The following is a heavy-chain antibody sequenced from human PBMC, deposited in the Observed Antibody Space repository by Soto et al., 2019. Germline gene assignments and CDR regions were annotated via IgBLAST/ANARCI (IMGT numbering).Heavy chain of an antibody. Sequence: ESGGGVVQPGRSLRLSCAASGFTFSSYGMHWVRQAPGKGLEWVAVISYDGSNKYYADSVKGRFTISRDNSKNTLYLQMNSLRAEDTAVYYCAKVHYGDYALDYWGQGTLVTVSS. CDR2: ISYDGSNK. CDR3: AKVHYGDYALDY. V-gene: IGHV3-30*18. J-gene: IGHJ4*02. CDR1: GFTFSSYG. D-gene: IGHD4-17*01.